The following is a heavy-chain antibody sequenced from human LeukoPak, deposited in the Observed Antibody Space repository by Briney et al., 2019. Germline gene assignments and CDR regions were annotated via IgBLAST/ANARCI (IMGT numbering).Heavy chain of an antibody. J-gene: IGHJ4*02. D-gene: IGHD3-10*01. Sequence: PSGGSLRLSCAASGFTFSSYAMSWVRQAPGKGLQWVSAISGSGVDTFYADSVKGRFTISRDNSKNTLYLHMDSLTAEDTAVYYCAKAYFYGSGSYYKTFDYWGQGTLVTVSS. CDR2: ISGSGVDT. V-gene: IGHV3-23*01. CDR3: AKAYFYGSGSYYKTFDY. CDR1: GFTFSSYA.